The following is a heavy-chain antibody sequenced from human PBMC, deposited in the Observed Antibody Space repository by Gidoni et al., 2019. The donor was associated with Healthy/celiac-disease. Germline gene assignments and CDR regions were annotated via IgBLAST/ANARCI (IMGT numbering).Heavy chain of an antibody. D-gene: IGHD1-26*01. V-gene: IGHV4-34*01. CDR3: ARGEGALLLDY. J-gene: IGHJ4*02. CDR1: GGAFSGYY. Sequence: QVQLQQWGAGRLKPSETLARTCAVYGGAFSGYYWSWIRQPPGKGLEWIGEINHRGSTNYNPSLKIRVTISVDTSKIQFSLQLSSVTAAYTAVYYCARGEGALLLDYWGQGPLVTVSS. CDR2: INHRGST.